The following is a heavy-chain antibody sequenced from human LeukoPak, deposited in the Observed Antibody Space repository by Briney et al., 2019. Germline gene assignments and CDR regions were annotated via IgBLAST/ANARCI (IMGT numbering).Heavy chain of an antibody. J-gene: IGHJ4*02. Sequence: SVKVSCKASGYSLTTYYMHWVRQAPGQGLEWMGGIIPIFNTANYAQKFQGRVTITADESTSTAYMELSSLRSEDTAVYYCAREWDYNTSGYYYYYWGQGTLVTVSS. CDR3: AREWDYNTSGYYYYY. CDR1: GYSLTTYY. D-gene: IGHD3-22*01. CDR2: IIPIFNTA. V-gene: IGHV1-69*13.